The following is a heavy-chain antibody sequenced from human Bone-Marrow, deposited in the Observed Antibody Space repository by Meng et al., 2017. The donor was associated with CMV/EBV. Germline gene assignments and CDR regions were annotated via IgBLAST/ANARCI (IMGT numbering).Heavy chain of an antibody. CDR1: GFTFSSYW. J-gene: IGHJ4*02. D-gene: IGHD2-2*01. V-gene: IGHV3-7*01. CDR2: IKQDGSEK. CDR3: AREIIVVVPAAGFDY. Sequence: GESLKISCAASGFTFSSYWMSWVRQAPGKGLEWVANIKQDGSEKYYVDSVKGRFTISRDNAKNSLYLQMNSLRAEDTAVYYCAREIIVVVPAAGFDYWGQGTLVTVSS.